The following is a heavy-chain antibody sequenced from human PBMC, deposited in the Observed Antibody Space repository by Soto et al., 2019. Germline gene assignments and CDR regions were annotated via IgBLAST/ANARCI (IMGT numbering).Heavy chain of an antibody. CDR3: AKVSFGTAVSETWFDP. J-gene: IGHJ5*02. Sequence: GGSLRLSCEASGFTFSNYAMNWVRQAPGKGLEWVSAIPGPGGITYYADSVKGRFTISRDNSKNTLYLQMNSLRAEDTAVYYCAKVSFGTAVSETWFDPWGQGTLVTVSS. V-gene: IGHV3-23*01. D-gene: IGHD6-19*01. CDR1: GFTFSNYA. CDR2: IPGPGGIT.